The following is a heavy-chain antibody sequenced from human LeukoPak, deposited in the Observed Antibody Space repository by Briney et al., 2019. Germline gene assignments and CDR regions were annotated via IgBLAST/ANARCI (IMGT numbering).Heavy chain of an antibody. V-gene: IGHV6-1*01. CDR1: GDSVSSNSAT. J-gene: IGHJ4*02. Sequence: SQTLSLTCAISGDSVSSNSATWNWIRQSPSRGLEWLGRTYYRSKWYNDHAISMESRITFNPDTSKNQFSLQLNSVTPEDTAVYYCTRNFDFWGQGTLVTVSS. CDR2: TYYRSKWYN. CDR3: TRNFDF.